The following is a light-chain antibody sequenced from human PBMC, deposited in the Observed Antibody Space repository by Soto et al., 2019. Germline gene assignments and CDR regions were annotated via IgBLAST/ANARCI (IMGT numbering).Light chain of an antibody. Sequence: QSALTQPASVSGSPGQSITISCSGTSSDVGGHNYVSWFQQPPGKVPKLIIYNVSVRPSGISDRFSGSKSGNTASLTISRLQADDEADYYGSSFARGDFVLFGGGTKVTVL. CDR3: SSFARGDFVL. V-gene: IGLV2-14*01. CDR1: SSDVGGHNY. J-gene: IGLJ2*01. CDR2: NVS.